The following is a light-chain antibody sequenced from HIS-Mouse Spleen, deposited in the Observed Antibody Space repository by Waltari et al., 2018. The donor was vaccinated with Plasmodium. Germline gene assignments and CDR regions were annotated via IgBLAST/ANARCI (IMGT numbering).Light chain of an antibody. Sequence: QSALTQPASVSGSHGQSISISCTGTRSDVGSYNLVSWYQKHPGKAPKLMIYEGSKRPSGVSNRFSGSKSGNTASLTIAGLQAEDEADYYCCSYAGSSTFVFGGGTKLTVL. CDR1: RSDVGSYNL. CDR2: EGS. CDR3: CSYAGSSTFV. J-gene: IGLJ3*02. V-gene: IGLV2-23*03.